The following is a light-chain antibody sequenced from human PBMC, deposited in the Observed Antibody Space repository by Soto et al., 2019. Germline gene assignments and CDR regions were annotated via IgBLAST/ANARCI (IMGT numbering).Light chain of an antibody. CDR1: QIVYNGY. CDR3: QQCVSSPRT. CDR2: GAS. V-gene: IGKV3-20*01. J-gene: IGKJ1*01. Sequence: ENVLTQSPGTLSLSPGESATLSCRASQIVYNGYLAWYQQKPGQPPRLLIFGASTRASGVPDRFSGSESGTDFTLTINRLQPEDFAVYYCQQCVSSPRTFGQGTGVEIK.